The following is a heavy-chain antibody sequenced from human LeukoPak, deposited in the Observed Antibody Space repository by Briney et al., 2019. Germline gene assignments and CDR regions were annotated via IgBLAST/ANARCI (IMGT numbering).Heavy chain of an antibody. CDR3: ARDFRDSSGYYYCYYYYMDV. J-gene: IGHJ6*03. Sequence: NPGGSLRLSCAASGFTFSSYSMNWVRQAPGKGLEWVSSISSNSSYIYYADSVKGRITISRDNAKNSLYLQMNSLRAEDTAVYYCARDFRDSSGYYYCYYYYMDVWGKGTTVTISS. D-gene: IGHD3-22*01. V-gene: IGHV3-21*01. CDR1: GFTFSSYS. CDR2: ISSNSSYI.